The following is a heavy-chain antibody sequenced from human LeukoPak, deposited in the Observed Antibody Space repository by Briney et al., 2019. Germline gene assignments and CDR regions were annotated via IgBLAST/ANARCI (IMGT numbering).Heavy chain of an antibody. Sequence: PSETLSLTCAVSGDSISSGGYSWSWIRRPPGKGLEWIGYIYHSGSTYYNPSLKSRVTISVDRSKNQFSLKLSSVTAADTAVYYCARRNVLTYYGMDVWGQGTTVTVSS. CDR3: ARRNVLTYYGMDV. CDR2: IYHSGST. J-gene: IGHJ6*02. V-gene: IGHV4-30-2*01. CDR1: GDSISSGGYS. D-gene: IGHD2-15*01.